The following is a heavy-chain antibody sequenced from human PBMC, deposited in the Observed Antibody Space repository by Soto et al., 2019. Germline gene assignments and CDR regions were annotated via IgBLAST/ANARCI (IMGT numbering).Heavy chain of an antibody. V-gene: IGHV3-23*01. CDR2: FSGCGGST. Sequence: EVQLLESGGGLVQPGGSLRLSCAASGFTFSSYAMSWVRQAPGKGLEWVSAFSGCGGSTYYADSVKGRFTISRDNSKHTLYLKMNNLRAEDTAVYYRAEDLGLWKGIGVVVAATGGAFDIWGQGTMVTVSS. D-gene: IGHD2-15*01. CDR1: GFTFSSYA. J-gene: IGHJ3*02. CDR3: AEDLGLWKGIGVVVAATGGAFDI.